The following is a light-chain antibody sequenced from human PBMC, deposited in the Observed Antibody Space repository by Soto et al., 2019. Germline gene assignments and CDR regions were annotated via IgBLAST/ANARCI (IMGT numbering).Light chain of an antibody. Sequence: SYELTQPSSVSVSPGQTARITCSGHILAKKYARWFQQKAGQAPLLVIYKDSERPSRISERFSGSSSGTTVTLTISGARFEDEADYYCYSADDNTWVFGGGTKLTVL. J-gene: IGLJ3*02. V-gene: IGLV3-27*01. CDR1: ILAKKY. CDR3: YSADDNTWV. CDR2: KDS.